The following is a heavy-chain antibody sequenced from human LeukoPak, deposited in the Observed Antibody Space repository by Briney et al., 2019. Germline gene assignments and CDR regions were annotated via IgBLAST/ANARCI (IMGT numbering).Heavy chain of an antibody. CDR2: INPNSGGT. Sequence: ASVKVSCKASGYTFSDYYIHWVRRAPGQGLEWVGWINPNSGGTNYAQKFQGRVTMTRDTSISTAYMELSRLRSDDTAVYYCAREADIVVVPAAHRYNWFDPWGQGTLVTVSS. CDR1: GYTFSDYY. V-gene: IGHV1-2*02. D-gene: IGHD2-2*01. J-gene: IGHJ5*02. CDR3: AREADIVVVPAAHRYNWFDP.